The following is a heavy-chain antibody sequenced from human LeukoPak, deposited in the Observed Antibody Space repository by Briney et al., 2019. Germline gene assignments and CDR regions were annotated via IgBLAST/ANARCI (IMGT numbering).Heavy chain of an antibody. V-gene: IGHV4-30-4*01. CDR1: GGSICIGSYY. CDR3: ARVANSGYDYRGDFDY. Sequence: SQTLSLTCTVSGGSICIGSYYWSWIRQPPGKGLEWIGHIYYSGNTSYSPSLKSRLTISVDTSKDQFSLRLTSATAADTVVYYCARVANSGYDYRGDFDYWGPGTLVTVSA. CDR2: IYYSGNT. D-gene: IGHD5-12*01. J-gene: IGHJ4*02.